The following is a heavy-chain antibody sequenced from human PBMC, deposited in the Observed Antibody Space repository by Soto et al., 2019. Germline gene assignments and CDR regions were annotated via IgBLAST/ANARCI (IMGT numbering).Heavy chain of an antibody. V-gene: IGHV3-74*01. Sequence: GGSLRLSCSGPQFTSSIYWMHWVRQAPGKGLMWVSRIKYDGSAAHYADSVKGRFSISRDNAKNSLYLQMNSLRAEDTAVYYCARWYYYDSSGYYQTTYAFDIWGQGTMVTV. CDR3: ARWYYYDSSGYYQTTYAFDI. D-gene: IGHD3-22*01. CDR1: QFTSSIYW. J-gene: IGHJ3*02. CDR2: IKYDGSAA.